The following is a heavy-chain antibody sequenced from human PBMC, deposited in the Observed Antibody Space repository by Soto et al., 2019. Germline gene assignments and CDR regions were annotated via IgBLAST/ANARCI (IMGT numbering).Heavy chain of an antibody. D-gene: IGHD3-22*01. Sequence: SETLSLTCAVYGGSFSGYYWSWIRQPAGKGLEWIGRIYYTGSTNYNPPLKSRVSMSLDTARNQISLKVKSVTAADTAVYYCAREGGYFDSSGSGVYHYYGVDVWGRGTTVTVSS. V-gene: IGHV4-4*07. CDR2: IYYTGST. J-gene: IGHJ6*02. CDR1: GGSFSGYY. CDR3: AREGGYFDSSGSGVYHYYGVDV.